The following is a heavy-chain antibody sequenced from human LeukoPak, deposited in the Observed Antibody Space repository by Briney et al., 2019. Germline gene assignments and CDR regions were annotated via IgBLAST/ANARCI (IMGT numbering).Heavy chain of an antibody. D-gene: IGHD1-26*01. CDR3: ARQRGLSGSYHDAFDI. J-gene: IGHJ3*02. Sequence: SVKVSCKASGGTFSSYAISWVRQAPGQGLEWMGGIIPIFGTANYAQKFQGRVTITADESTSTAYMELSSLRSEDTAVYYCARQRGLSGSYHDAFDIWGQGTMVTVSS. CDR1: GGTFSSYA. V-gene: IGHV1-69*01. CDR2: IIPIFGTA.